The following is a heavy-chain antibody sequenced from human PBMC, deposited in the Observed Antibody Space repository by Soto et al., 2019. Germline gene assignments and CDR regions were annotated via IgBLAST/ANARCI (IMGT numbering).Heavy chain of an antibody. J-gene: IGHJ4*02. V-gene: IGHV3-11*01. Sequence: GGSLRLSCAASGFTFSDYYMSWIRQAPGKGLEWVSYISSSGSTIYYADSVKGRFTISRDNAKNSLYLQMNSLRAEDTAVYYCARDAPCDFWSGYCPIDYWGQGTLVTVSS. D-gene: IGHD3-3*01. CDR3: ARDAPCDFWSGYCPIDY. CDR2: ISSSGSTI. CDR1: GFTFSDYY.